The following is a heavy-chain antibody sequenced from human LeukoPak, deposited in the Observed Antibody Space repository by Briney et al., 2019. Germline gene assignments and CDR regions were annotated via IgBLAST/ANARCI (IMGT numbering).Heavy chain of an antibody. CDR2: IYTSGST. CDR3: ARGWNYYDSSGYSLPYYYYMDV. D-gene: IGHD3-22*01. Sequence: PSETLSLTCTVSGGSISSGSYYWRWLRQPAGKGLEWIGRIYTSGSTNYNPSLKSRVTISVDTSKNQFSLKLSSVTAADTAVYYCARGWNYYDSSGYSLPYYYYMDVWGKGTTVTVSS. V-gene: IGHV4-61*02. J-gene: IGHJ6*03. CDR1: GGSISSGSYY.